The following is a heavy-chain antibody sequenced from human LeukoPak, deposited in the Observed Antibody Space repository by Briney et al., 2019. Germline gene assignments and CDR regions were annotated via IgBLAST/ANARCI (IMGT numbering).Heavy chain of an antibody. Sequence: SETLSLTCAVYGGSFSGYYWSWIRQPPGKGLEWIGEIDHSGSTNYNPSLKSRVTISVDTSKNQFSLKLSSVTAADTAVYYCARHDHDSSGYYEAFDIWGQGTMVTVSS. CDR3: ARHDHDSSGYYEAFDI. J-gene: IGHJ3*02. CDR2: IDHSGST. D-gene: IGHD3-22*01. V-gene: IGHV4-34*01. CDR1: GGSFSGYY.